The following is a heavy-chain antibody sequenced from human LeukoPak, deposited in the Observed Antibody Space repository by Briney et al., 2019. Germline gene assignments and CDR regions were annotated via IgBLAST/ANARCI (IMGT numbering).Heavy chain of an antibody. D-gene: IGHD3-3*01. J-gene: IGHJ4*02. CDR3: ARDFRAYYDFWSGYENIDY. CDR1: GFTFSSYA. V-gene: IGHV3-30-3*01. Sequence: GGSLRLSCAASGFTFSSYAMHWVRQAAGKGLEWVAVISYDGSNKYYADSVKGRFTISRDNSKNTLYLQMNSLRAEDTAVYYCARDFRAYYDFWSGYENIDYWGQGTLVTVSS. CDR2: ISYDGSNK.